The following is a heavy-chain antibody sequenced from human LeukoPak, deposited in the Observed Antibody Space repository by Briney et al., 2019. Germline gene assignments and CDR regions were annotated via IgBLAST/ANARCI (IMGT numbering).Heavy chain of an antibody. Sequence: PSETLSLTCTVSGGSISSYYWSWIRQPAGKGLEWIGRIYTSGSTNYNPSLKSRVTMSVDTSKNQFSLKLSSVTAAGTAVYYCARDRLNIVLMVYATDYYGMDVWGQGTTVTVSS. CDR3: ARDRLNIVLMVYATDYYGMDV. D-gene: IGHD2-8*01. J-gene: IGHJ6*02. V-gene: IGHV4-4*07. CDR1: GGSISSYY. CDR2: IYTSGST.